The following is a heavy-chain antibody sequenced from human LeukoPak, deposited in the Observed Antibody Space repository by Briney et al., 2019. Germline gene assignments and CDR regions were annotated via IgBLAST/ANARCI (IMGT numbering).Heavy chain of an antibody. Sequence: GGSLRLSCSASGFSFSSYAMHWVRQAPGKGLEYVSAISSSGGSTYYADSVKGRFTISRDNSKNTLYLQMSSLRAEDTAVYYCVKDSDYYGSGTLDYWGQGTLVTVSS. J-gene: IGHJ4*02. CDR2: ISSSGGST. V-gene: IGHV3-64D*06. CDR1: GFSFSSYA. D-gene: IGHD3-10*01. CDR3: VKDSDYYGSGTLDY.